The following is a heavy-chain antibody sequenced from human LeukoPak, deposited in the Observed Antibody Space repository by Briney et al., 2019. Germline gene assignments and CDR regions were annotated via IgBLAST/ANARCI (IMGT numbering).Heavy chain of an antibody. CDR2: ISYDGSNK. CDR1: GFTFSSYG. D-gene: IGHD4-17*01. CDR3: AKEPDYGDYVGAFDI. J-gene: IGHJ3*02. V-gene: IGHV3-30*18. Sequence: PGRSLSLSCAASGFTFSSYGMHWVRQAPGKGLEWVAVISYDGSNKYYADSVKGRFTISRDNSKKTLYLQMKSLRGEDTAVYYCAKEPDYGDYVGAFDIWGQGTMVTVSS.